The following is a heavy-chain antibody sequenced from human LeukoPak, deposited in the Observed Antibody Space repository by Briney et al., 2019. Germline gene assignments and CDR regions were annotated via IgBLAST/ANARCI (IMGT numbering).Heavy chain of an antibody. CDR3: VRGAVIAQFDY. D-gene: IGHD2-21*01. Sequence: ASVSVSCQAAGYTFISYNMNWVRPAPGQGLEWMGWVYHPTGGTNYAQNFQRRVTMTTDTSSTRAYRELRGLTSDNMAVYFWVRGAVIAQFDYWGQGTLVTVSS. CDR2: VYHPTGGT. V-gene: IGHV1-2*02. J-gene: IGHJ4*02. CDR1: GYTFISYN.